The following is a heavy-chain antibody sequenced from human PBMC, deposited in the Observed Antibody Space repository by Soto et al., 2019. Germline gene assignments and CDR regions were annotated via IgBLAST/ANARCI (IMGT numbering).Heavy chain of an antibody. CDR3: ARDDY. Sequence: ASVKVSCKASGYTFTGFYMHWVRQAPGHGLEWMGWINPNTGDTHSAQKLQGRVTMTGDTSISTAYMELSRLRSDDTAVYYCARDDYWGQGTLVTVSS. CDR1: GYTFTGFY. CDR2: INPNTGDT. V-gene: IGHV1-2*02. J-gene: IGHJ4*02.